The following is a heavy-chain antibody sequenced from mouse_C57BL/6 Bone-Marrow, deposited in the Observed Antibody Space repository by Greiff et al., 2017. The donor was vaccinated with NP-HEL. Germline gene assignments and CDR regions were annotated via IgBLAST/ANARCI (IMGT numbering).Heavy chain of an antibody. CDR3: ARWWYGNSYYFDY. D-gene: IGHD2-10*02. Sequence: QVHVKQPGAELVKPGASVKMSCKASGYTFTSYWITWVKQRPGQGLEWIGDIYPGSGSTNYNEKFKSKATLTVDTSSSTAYMQLSSLTSEDSAVYYCARWWYGNSYYFDYWGQGTTLTVSS. CDR1: GYTFTSYW. V-gene: IGHV1-55*01. J-gene: IGHJ2*01. CDR2: IYPGSGST.